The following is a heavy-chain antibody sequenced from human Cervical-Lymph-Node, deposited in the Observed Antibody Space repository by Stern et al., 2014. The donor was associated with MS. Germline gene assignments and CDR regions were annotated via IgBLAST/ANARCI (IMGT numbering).Heavy chain of an antibody. CDR2: ISTDTGGA. CDR3: ARDRGSHSDY. J-gene: IGHJ4*02. Sequence: MQMVESGAEVKKPGASVKVSCKASGYSFTAYFIHWVRQAPGQGLVWMGWISTDTGGANYAQRFQGRVTMTRDTSISATYMELSRLRSDDTAVYYCARDRGSHSDYWGQGTLVTVSS. V-gene: IGHV1-2*02. D-gene: IGHD1-26*01. CDR1: GYSFTAYF.